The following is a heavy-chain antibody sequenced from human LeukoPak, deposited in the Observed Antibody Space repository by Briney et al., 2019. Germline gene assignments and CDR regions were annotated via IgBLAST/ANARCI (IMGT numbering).Heavy chain of an antibody. CDR3: AKLYDSSGYYYWFYFDY. V-gene: IGHV3-23*01. Sequence: GGSLRLSCAASGFTFSSYAMSWVRQAPGKGLEWVSAISGSGGSTYYADSVKGRFTISRDNSKNTLYLQMNSLRAEDTAVYYCAKLYDSSGYYYWFYFDYWGQGTLVTVSS. CDR1: GFTFSSYA. J-gene: IGHJ4*02. CDR2: ISGSGGST. D-gene: IGHD3-22*01.